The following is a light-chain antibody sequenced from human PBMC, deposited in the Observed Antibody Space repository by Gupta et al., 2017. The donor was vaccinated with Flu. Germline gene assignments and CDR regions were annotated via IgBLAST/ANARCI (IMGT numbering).Light chain of an antibody. V-gene: IGLV1-51*02. J-gene: IGLJ2*01. CDR1: SSNIGKNY. CDR2: ENN. CDR3: GTWDSSLSAVV. Sequence: KVTSSCSGSSSNIGKNYVSWYQHLPRTAPKLLIFENNQQLSGVPDRFSGSKSGTSATLGITGLQTGDEADYYCGTWDSSLSAVVFGGGTKLTVL.